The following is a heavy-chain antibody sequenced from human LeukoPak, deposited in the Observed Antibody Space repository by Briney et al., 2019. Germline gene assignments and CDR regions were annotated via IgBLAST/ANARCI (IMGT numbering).Heavy chain of an antibody. J-gene: IGHJ4*02. Sequence: GASVKVSCKASGYTFTSYGISWVRQAPGRGFEWMGWISAYNGNTNYAQKPQGRVTMTTDTSTSTAYMELRSLRSDDTAVYYCARVHILTGYLSRLPDYWGQGTLVTVSS. CDR1: GYTFTSYG. CDR2: ISAYNGNT. V-gene: IGHV1-18*01. D-gene: IGHD3-9*01. CDR3: ARVHILTGYLSRLPDY.